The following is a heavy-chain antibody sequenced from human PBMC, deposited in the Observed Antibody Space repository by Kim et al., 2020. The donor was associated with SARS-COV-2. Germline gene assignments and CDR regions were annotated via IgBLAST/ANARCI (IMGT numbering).Heavy chain of an antibody. CDR2: GSEN. Sequence: GSENYLVDSVQGRFTISRDNAKNSVYLQINSLRVEDTAVYYCTRDRRYLVDWGQGTLVIVSS. V-gene: IGHV3-7*01. J-gene: IGHJ4*02. CDR3: TRDRRYLVD.